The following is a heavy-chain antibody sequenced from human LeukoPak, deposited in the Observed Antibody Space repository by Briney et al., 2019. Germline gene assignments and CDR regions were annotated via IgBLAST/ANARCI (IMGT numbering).Heavy chain of an antibody. CDR3: AKVSRAVTASFAGY. Sequence: GGSLRLSCAASGFTFSSYAMSWVRQAPGKGLEWVSAISVSGGSTYYADSAKGRFTISRDNSKNTMYLQMNSLRAEDTAVYYCAKVSRAVTASFAGYWGQGTLVTVSS. J-gene: IGHJ4*02. CDR2: ISVSGGST. D-gene: IGHD2-21*02. CDR1: GFTFSSYA. V-gene: IGHV3-23*01.